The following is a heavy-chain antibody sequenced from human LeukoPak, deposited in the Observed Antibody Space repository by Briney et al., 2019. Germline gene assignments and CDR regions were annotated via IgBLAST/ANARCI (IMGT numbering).Heavy chain of an antibody. Sequence: SATLSLTCAVYGGSFSGYYWSWIRQPPGKGLEWIGEINHSGSINYNPSLKSRVTISVDTSKNQFSLKLSSVTAADTAVYYCAGRRPLLWFGALGYWGQGTLVTVSS. D-gene: IGHD3-10*01. V-gene: IGHV4-34*01. CDR3: AGRRPLLWFGALGY. J-gene: IGHJ4*02. CDR1: GGSFSGYY. CDR2: INHSGSI.